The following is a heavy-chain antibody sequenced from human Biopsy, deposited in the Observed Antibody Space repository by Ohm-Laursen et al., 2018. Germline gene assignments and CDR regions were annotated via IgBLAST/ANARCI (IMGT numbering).Heavy chain of an antibody. J-gene: IGHJ3*01. CDR2: INQGGSEK. CDR1: GFTFTRYW. Sequence: SLRLSCAASGFTFTRYWMSWVRQAPGKGLEWVANINQGGSEKYYVDSVKGRFTISRDNAKNTLYLHMNSLRAEDTAVYYCARLNSGTYDASDLWGQGTMVIVSS. CDR3: ARLNSGTYDASDL. D-gene: IGHD1-26*01. V-gene: IGHV3-7*01.